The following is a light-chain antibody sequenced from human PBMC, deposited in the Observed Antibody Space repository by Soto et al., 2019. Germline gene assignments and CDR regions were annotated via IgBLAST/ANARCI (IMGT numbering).Light chain of an antibody. CDR3: SSYTSSSTPYV. J-gene: IGLJ1*01. Sequence: QSVLTQSASVSGSPGQSITISCTGASSDVGGYNYVSWYQQHPVKAPKLMIYDVTNRPSGVSDRFSGSKSGNTASLTISGLQAEDEADYYCSSYTSSSTPYVFGTGTKVTV. CDR2: DVT. V-gene: IGLV2-14*01. CDR1: SSDVGGYNY.